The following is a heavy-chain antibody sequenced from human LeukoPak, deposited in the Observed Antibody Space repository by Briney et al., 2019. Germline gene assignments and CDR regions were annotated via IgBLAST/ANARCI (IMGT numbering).Heavy chain of an antibody. Sequence: SETLSLTCTVSGGSISSYYWSWIRQPAGKGLEWIGRIYTSGSTNYNPSLKSRVTMSVDTSKNQFSLKLSSVTAADTAVYYCARDSSRFSEWLGYAFDIWGQGTMVTVSS. D-gene: IGHD3-3*01. J-gene: IGHJ3*02. CDR3: ARDSSRFSEWLGYAFDI. CDR2: IYTSGST. CDR1: GGSISSYY. V-gene: IGHV4-4*07.